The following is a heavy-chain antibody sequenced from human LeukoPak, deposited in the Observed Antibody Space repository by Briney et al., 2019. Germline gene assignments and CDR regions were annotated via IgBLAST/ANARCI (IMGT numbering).Heavy chain of an antibody. D-gene: IGHD3-22*01. CDR2: INGDGSSI. Sequence: GGSLRLSCAASGFIFSRYWMHWGRQAPGRGLVWVSRINGDGSSIRYADSVKGRFTNSRDNAKNTLYLQMNSLRAEDTAVYYCARDYDSSGYYSFQHWGQGTLVTVSS. CDR3: ARDYDSSGYYSFQH. CDR1: GFIFSRYW. J-gene: IGHJ1*01. V-gene: IGHV3-74*01.